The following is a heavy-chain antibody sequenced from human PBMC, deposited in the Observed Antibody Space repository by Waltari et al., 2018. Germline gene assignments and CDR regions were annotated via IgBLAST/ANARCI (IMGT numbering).Heavy chain of an antibody. CDR2: INAGNGNT. CDR3: AREDYGGNGVYYYGMDV. V-gene: IGHV1-3*01. Sequence: QVQLVQSGAEGKKPGASVKVSCKASGYTFTSYAMHWVRQAPGQRLEWMGWINAGNGNTKYSQKFQGRVTITRDTSASTAYMELSSLRSEDTAVYYCAREDYGGNGVYYYGMDVWGQGTTVTVSS. CDR1: GYTFTSYA. J-gene: IGHJ6*02. D-gene: IGHD4-17*01.